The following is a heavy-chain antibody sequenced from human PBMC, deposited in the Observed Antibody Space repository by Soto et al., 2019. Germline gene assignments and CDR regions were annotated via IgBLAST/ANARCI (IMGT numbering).Heavy chain of an antibody. CDR1: GYSLRGYY. V-gene: IGHV1-2*02. J-gene: IGHJ5*02. CDR2: INPNSGGT. D-gene: IGHD6-13*01. CDR3: AGGWGIAAPGPNWFDP. Sequence: ASVKVSCKASGYSLRGYYLHWVRQAPGQGPEWMGWINPNSGGTKYVQKFQGRVTMTRDTSISTVYLELSRLRSDDTAVYYCAGGWGIAAPGPNWFDPWGQGTLVTVSS.